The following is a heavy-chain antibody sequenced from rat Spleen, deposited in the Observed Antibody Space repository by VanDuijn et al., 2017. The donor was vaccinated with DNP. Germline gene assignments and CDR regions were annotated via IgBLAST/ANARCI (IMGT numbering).Heavy chain of an antibody. CDR1: GYSITSNFR. J-gene: IGHJ1*01. V-gene: IGHV3-3*01. CDR3: ARGYYDYWYFDF. D-gene: IGHD1-6*01. Sequence: EVQLQESGPGLVKPSQSLSLTCSVTGYSITSNFRWNWIRKFPGNKLEWMGYINSAGSTNYNPSLKSRISITRDTSKNQFFLQVNSVTTEDTATYYCARGYYDYWYFDFWGPGTMVTVSS. CDR2: INSAGST.